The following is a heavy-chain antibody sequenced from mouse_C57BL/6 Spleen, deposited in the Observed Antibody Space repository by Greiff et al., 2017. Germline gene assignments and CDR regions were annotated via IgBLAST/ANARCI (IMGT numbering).Heavy chain of an antibody. CDR3: ARRDDYPLFAY. Sequence: QVQLQQPGAELVRPGSSVKLSCKASGYTFTSYWMDWVKQRPGQGLEWIGNIYPSDSETHYNQKFKDKATLPVAKSSSTAYMQLSSLTSEDSAVYYCARRDDYPLFAYWGQGTLVTVSA. D-gene: IGHD2-4*01. CDR2: IYPSDSET. V-gene: IGHV1-61*01. CDR1: GYTFTSYW. J-gene: IGHJ3*01.